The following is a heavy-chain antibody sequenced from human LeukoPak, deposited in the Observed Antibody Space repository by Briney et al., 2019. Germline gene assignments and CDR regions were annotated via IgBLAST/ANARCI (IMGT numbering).Heavy chain of an antibody. CDR2: IKSKTDGGTT. CDR1: GFTFTDAW. CDR3: AKLQWLVPDGDDY. V-gene: IGHV3-15*01. Sequence: GGSLRLSCATSGFTFTDAWMRWVRQAPGKGLEWVGRIKSKTDGGTTDYAAPVKGRFTISRDNSKNTLYLQMNSLRAEDTAVYYCAKLQWLVPDGDDYWGQGTLVTVSS. D-gene: IGHD6-19*01. J-gene: IGHJ4*02.